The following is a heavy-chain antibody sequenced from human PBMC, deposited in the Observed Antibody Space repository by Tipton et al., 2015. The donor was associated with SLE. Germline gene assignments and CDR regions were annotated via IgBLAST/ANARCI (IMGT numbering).Heavy chain of an antibody. Sequence: SLRLSCAASGFTFSISWLSWVRQAPGKGLEWVANIKQDGSEKYYVDSVKGRFTISSDNAKNSMYLQMNSLRAEDTAVYYCARAQQLAYWGQGILVTVSS. CDR3: ARAQQLAY. CDR2: IKQDGSEK. CDR1: GFTFSISW. D-gene: IGHD6-13*01. J-gene: IGHJ4*02. V-gene: IGHV3-7*01.